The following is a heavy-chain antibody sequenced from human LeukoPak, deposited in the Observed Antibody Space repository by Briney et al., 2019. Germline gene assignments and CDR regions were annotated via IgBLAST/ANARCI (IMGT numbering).Heavy chain of an antibody. CDR2: IYYSGST. D-gene: IGHD3-10*01. V-gene: IGHV4-59*08. CDR1: GGSFSGYY. J-gene: IGHJ4*02. Sequence: PSETLSLTCAVYGGSFSGYYWSWIRQPPGKGLEWIGYIYYSGSTNYNPSLKSRVTISVDTSKNQFSLKLSSVTAADTAVYYCARHTSYGHFDYWGQGTLVTVSS. CDR3: ARHTSYGHFDY.